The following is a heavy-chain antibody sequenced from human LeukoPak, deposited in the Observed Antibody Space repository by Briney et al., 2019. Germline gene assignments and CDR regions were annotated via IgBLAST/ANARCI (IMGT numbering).Heavy chain of an antibody. V-gene: IGHV3-23*01. D-gene: IGHD6-19*01. CDR3: TKGGEWLVASAYYYYYMDV. CDR2: ISSSGGSA. J-gene: IGHJ6*03. Sequence: GGSLRLSCAASGFTFSSYWMSWVRQAPGKGLEWVSAISSSGGSAYYVDSVKGRFTISRDNSRNTLSLQMNNLRAEDTAVYYCTKGGEWLVASAYYYYYMDVWGKGTTVTISS. CDR1: GFTFSSYW.